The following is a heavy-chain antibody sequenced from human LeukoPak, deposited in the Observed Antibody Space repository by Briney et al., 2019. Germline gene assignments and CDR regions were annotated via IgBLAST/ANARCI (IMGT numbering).Heavy chain of an antibody. D-gene: IGHD3-10*01. Sequence: GASVKVSCKASGYTFTMYHVHWVRQAAGQGPEWMGWMNPAIGNTASAQNFQGRVTFTSNTSITTAYMELNSLRFNDTAVYYCARGGDGWFRDLENWGQGTLVTVSS. CDR2: MNPAIGNT. J-gene: IGHJ4*02. CDR3: ARGGDGWFRDLEN. CDR1: GYTFTMYH. V-gene: IGHV1-8*03.